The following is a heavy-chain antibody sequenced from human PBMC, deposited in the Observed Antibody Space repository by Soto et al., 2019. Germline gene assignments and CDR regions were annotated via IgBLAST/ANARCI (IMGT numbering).Heavy chain of an antibody. J-gene: IGHJ4*02. CDR1: GFTFSSYA. D-gene: IGHD3-9*01. CDR3: AKHYYDILTGFYNYFDY. Sequence: GGSLRLSCAASGFTFSSYAMSWVRQAPGKGLEWVSAISGSGGSTYYADSVKGRFTISRDNSKNTLYLQMNSLRAEDTAVYYCAKHYYDILTGFYNYFDYWGQGTLVTVSS. V-gene: IGHV3-23*01. CDR2: ISGSGGST.